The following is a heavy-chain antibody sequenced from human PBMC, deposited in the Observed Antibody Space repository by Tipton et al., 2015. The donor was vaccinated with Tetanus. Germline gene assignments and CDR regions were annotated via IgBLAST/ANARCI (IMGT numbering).Heavy chain of an antibody. CDR3: ARHPPPYYYGSGSYLDY. D-gene: IGHD3-10*01. J-gene: IGHJ4*02. Sequence: TLSLTCTVSGSSITSTTHYWGWIRQAPGKGLEWIGIIYYSGSTYYNASLRSRVTISVDTSKNQFSLRLSSVTAADTAVYFCARHPPPYYYGSGSYLDYWGQGTPVTVSS. CDR2: IYYSGST. V-gene: IGHV4-39*01. CDR1: GSSITSTTHY.